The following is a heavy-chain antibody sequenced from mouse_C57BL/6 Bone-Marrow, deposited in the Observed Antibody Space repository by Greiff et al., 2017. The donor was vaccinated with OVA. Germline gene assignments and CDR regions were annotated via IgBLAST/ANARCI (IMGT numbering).Heavy chain of an antibody. J-gene: IGHJ4*01. D-gene: IGHD1-1*01. V-gene: IGHV2-9-1*01. CDR1: GFSLTSYA. CDR3: ASALYRCGYAMDY. Sequence: QVQLKEPGPGLVAPSQSLSITCTVSGFSLTSYAISWVRQPPGKGLEWLGVLWTGGGTNYNSALISRMSISKDNSKSQVFIKMNRLQTDDTARYYCASALYRCGYAMDYWGQGTSVTVSS. CDR2: LWTGGGT.